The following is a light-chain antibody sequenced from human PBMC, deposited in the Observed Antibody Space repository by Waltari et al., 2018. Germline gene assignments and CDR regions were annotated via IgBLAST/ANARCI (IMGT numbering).Light chain of an antibody. Sequence: QSALTQPASVSGSPGQSITISCSGTDSDVGAYDFASWYQQHPGKAPHLLIYEVSNRPSGISNRFSASKSGNTASLTISGLQAEDEADYYCSSYTTSSAPGVFGTGTRVTVL. J-gene: IGLJ1*01. CDR3: SSYTTSSAPGV. V-gene: IGLV2-14*01. CDR1: DSDVGAYDF. CDR2: EVS.